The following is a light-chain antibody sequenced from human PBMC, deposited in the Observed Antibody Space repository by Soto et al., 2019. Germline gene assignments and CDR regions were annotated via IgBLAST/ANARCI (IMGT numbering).Light chain of an antibody. CDR3: QQRSNWPLT. CDR2: DAS. V-gene: IGKV3-11*01. Sequence: EIMLTQSPATLSLSPGERANLSCRASQSVSSFVAWYQQKPGQAPRLLIYDASIRAIGIPARFSGSGSGTDFTLTISSLEPEDFAVYYCQQRSNWPLTFGGGTKVEIK. CDR1: QSVSSF. J-gene: IGKJ4*01.